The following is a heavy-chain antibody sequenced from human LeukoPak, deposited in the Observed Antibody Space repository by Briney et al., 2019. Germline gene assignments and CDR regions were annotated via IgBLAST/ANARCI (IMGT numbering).Heavy chain of an antibody. Sequence: AGGSLRLSCAASGFTFSSYSMNWVRQAPGKGLEWVSYISSSSSTIYYADSVKGRFTISRDNAKNSLHLQVNSLRAEDTAVYYCATLRFLEWLLFPEYFQHWGQGTLVTVSS. J-gene: IGHJ1*01. CDR2: ISSSSSTI. D-gene: IGHD3-3*01. V-gene: IGHV3-48*04. CDR3: ATLRFLEWLLFPEYFQH. CDR1: GFTFSSYS.